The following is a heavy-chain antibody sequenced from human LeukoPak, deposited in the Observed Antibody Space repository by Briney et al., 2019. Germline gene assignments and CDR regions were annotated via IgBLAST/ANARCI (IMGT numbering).Heavy chain of an antibody. CDR1: GGSFSGYY. CDR2: INHSGST. J-gene: IGHJ5*02. CDR3: ARSRPYCSSTSCLPGPNGDP. D-gene: IGHD2-2*01. Sequence: ASETLSLTCAVYGGSFSGYYWSWIRQPPGKGLEWIGEINHSGSTNYNPSLKSRLTIPVDPSTNQFSLQLSSVTAADTAVYYCARSRPYCSSTSCLPGPNGDPWGQGTLVTVSS. V-gene: IGHV4-34*01.